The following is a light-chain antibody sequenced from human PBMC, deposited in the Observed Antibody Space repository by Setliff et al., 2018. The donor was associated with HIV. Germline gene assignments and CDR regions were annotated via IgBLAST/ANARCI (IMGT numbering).Light chain of an antibody. CDR3: SSYTSSSTLV. CDR1: SSDVGGYNY. J-gene: IGLJ1*01. CDR2: DVS. V-gene: IGLV2-14*03. Sequence: QSVLTQPASVSASPGQSITISCTGTSSDVGGYNYVSWYQQHPGKAPKLMIFDVSKRPSGVSNRFSGSKSGNTASLTISGLQAEDEADFYCSSYTSSSTLVFGTGTKVTVL.